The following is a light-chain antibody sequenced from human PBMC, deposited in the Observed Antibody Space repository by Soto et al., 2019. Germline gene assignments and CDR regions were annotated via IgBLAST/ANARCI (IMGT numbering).Light chain of an antibody. V-gene: IGLV2-23*01. CDR1: SNDVGRYNL. CDR3: CSYAARSTYVV. J-gene: IGLJ2*01. Sequence: QSALTQPASVSGSPGQSITFSCTGTSNDVGRYNLVSWYQQHPGKVPKVLIYEGSKRPSGVSNRFSGSKSGNTASLTISGLQDEDEDDYYCCSYAARSTYVVFGGGTKVTVL. CDR2: EGS.